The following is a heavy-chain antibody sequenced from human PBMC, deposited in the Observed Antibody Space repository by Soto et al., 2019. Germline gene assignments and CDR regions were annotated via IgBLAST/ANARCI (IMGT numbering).Heavy chain of an antibody. Sequence: QVQFVQSGAEVKKPGASVKLSCKTSGYTYTEYAIHWVRQAPGQGLEWMGWINVGNGNAKYSQRVEGRVTMTRDASASTVYMEVGSLASEDTAVYYCTISSERGYWGQGTLVTVSS. CDR3: TISSERGY. CDR1: GYTYTEYA. V-gene: IGHV1-3*01. J-gene: IGHJ4*02. CDR2: INVGNGNA.